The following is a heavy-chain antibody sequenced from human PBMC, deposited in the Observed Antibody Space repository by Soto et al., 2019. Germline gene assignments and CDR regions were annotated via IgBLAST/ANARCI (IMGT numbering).Heavy chain of an antibody. CDR3: ARTVARMNLDY. CDR1: GFSLSNARMG. Sequence: QVTLKESGPVLVKPTEPLTLTCTVSGFSLSNARMGVSSIRQPPGKALEWLAHLFSNDETAYSTSLKTTLTISKDTSTSQVVLTMGNMDPVDTATYYCARTVARMNLDYWGQGTLVTVSS. V-gene: IGHV2-26*01. D-gene: IGHD2-21*01. J-gene: IGHJ4*02. CDR2: LFSNDET.